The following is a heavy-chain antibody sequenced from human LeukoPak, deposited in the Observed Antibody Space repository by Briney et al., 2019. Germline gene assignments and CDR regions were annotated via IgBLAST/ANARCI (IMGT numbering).Heavy chain of an antibody. J-gene: IGHJ4*02. CDR1: GFTFSDYY. D-gene: IGHD6-13*01. CDR3: ARGRSSSWYDLYYFDY. CDR2: ISSSGSTI. V-gene: IGHV3-11*01. Sequence: GGSLRLSCAASGFTFSDYYMSWIRQAPGKGLEWVSYISSSGSTIYYADSVKGRFTISRDNAKNSLYLQMNSLRAEDMAVYYCARGRSSSWYDLYYFDYWGQGTLVTVSS.